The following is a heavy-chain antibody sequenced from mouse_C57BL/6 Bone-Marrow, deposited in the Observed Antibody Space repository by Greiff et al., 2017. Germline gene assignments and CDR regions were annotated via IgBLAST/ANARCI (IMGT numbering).Heavy chain of an antibody. D-gene: IGHD1-1*01. J-gene: IGHJ1*03. Sequence: VQLQQSGPELVKPGASVKISCKASGYSFTSYYIHWVKQRPGQGLEWIGWIYPGSGNTKYNEKFKGKATLTADTSSSTAYMQLSSLTSEDSAVYYCARAHYYGSSYGYFDVWGTGTTVTVSS. V-gene: IGHV1-66*01. CDR1: GYSFTSYY. CDR3: ARAHYYGSSYGYFDV. CDR2: IYPGSGNT.